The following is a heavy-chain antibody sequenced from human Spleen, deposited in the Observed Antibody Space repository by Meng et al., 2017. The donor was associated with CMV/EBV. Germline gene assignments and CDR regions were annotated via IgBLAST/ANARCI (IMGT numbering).Heavy chain of an antibody. D-gene: IGHD1-26*01. Sequence: SETLSLTCAVYGGSFSGYYWSWIRQPPGKGLEWIGEINHSGSTNYNPSLKSRVTISVDTSKNQFSLKLRSVTAADTAVYYCARGGWELLAFDIWGQGTMVTVSS. CDR1: GGSFSGYY. CDR3: ARGGWELLAFDI. CDR2: INHSGST. V-gene: IGHV4-34*01. J-gene: IGHJ3*02.